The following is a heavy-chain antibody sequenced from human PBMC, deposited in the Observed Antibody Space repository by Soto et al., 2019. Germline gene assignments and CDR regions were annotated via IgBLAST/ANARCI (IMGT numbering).Heavy chain of an antibody. CDR1: GFTVSSSY. J-gene: IGHJ6*02. V-gene: IGHV3-53*01. CDR2: IYSGGST. CDR3: ARGGDSRYYYGMDV. Sequence: GGSLRLSCAASGFTVSSSYMSWVRQAPGKGLEWASVIYSGGSTYYADSVKGRFTISRDSSKNTLYLQMNRLRAEDTAVYYCARGGDSRYYYGMDVWGQGTTVTVSS. D-gene: IGHD3-16*01.